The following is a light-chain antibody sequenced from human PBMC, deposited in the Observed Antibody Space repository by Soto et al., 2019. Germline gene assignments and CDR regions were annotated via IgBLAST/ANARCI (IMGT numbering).Light chain of an antibody. CDR1: QDISNY. V-gene: IGKV1-33*01. J-gene: IGKJ2*01. Sequence: DIQMTQSPSSLSASVGDRVTITCQASQDISNYLNWYQQKPGKAPKLLIYVASNLETGVPSRFSGSGSGTDFTFTISSLQPEDIATYYCQQYDNPQYTFGQGTKLEIK. CDR2: VAS. CDR3: QQYDNPQYT.